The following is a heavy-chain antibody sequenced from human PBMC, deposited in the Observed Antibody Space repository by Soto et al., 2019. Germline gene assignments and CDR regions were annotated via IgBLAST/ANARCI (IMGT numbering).Heavy chain of an antibody. CDR2: IYPGDSDT. Sequence: GESLKISCKGSGYSFTSYWIGWVRQMPGKGLEWMGIIYPGDSDTRYSPSFQGQVTISADKSISTAYLQWSSLKASDTAMYYCARQDGLLWFGELLPFYFDYWGQGTLVTVSS. V-gene: IGHV5-51*01. D-gene: IGHD3-10*01. J-gene: IGHJ4*02. CDR3: ARQDGLLWFGELLPFYFDY. CDR1: GYSFTSYW.